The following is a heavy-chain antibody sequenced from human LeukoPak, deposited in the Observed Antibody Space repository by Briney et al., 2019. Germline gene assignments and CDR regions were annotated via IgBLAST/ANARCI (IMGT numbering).Heavy chain of an antibody. CDR2: IFPGDSDT. CDR3: ASRAGAPGVFGS. CDR1: GYTFSTFW. J-gene: IGHJ4*02. D-gene: IGHD3-10*01. Sequence: PGESLEISCKASGYTFSTFWIGWVRQMPGRGLELMGIIFPGDSDTRYSPSFQGQVTISADKSISTAYLQWSSLKASDTAMYYCASRAGAPGVFGSWGQGTLVTVSS. V-gene: IGHV5-51*01.